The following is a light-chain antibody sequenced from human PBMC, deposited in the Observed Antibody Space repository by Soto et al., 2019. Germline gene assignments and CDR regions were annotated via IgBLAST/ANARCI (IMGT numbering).Light chain of an antibody. J-gene: IGKJ1*01. CDR1: QSVSSSY. CDR2: GAS. Sequence: EIVLTQSPGTLSLSPGERATLSCRASQSVSSSYLAWYQQKPGQAPRLLIYGASSRATGIPDRFSGSGSGTHFPRTISRLEPEDFAVYYCQQYGSSPLTFGQGTKVEIK. CDR3: QQYGSSPLT. V-gene: IGKV3-20*01.